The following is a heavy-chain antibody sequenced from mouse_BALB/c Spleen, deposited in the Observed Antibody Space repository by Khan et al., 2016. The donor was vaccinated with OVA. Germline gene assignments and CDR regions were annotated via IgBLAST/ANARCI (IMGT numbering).Heavy chain of an antibody. CDR1: GYTFTNYW. Sequence: QVQLKESGAELAKPGASVKMSCKASGYTFTNYWMHWVKQRPGQGLEWIGYVNPRTGYIEYNQKFKDKATLTADKSSSTAYIQLTSLTSEDSAVYYCYSGSVMDYWGQGASVTVSS. D-gene: IGHD1-1*01. CDR3: YSGSVMDY. V-gene: IGHV1-7*01. J-gene: IGHJ4*01. CDR2: VNPRTGYI.